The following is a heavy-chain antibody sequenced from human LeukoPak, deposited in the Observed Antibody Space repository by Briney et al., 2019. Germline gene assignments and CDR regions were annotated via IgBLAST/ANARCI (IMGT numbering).Heavy chain of an antibody. Sequence: SETLSLTCTVSGGSISSGGYYWNWIRQPPGKGLEWIGEINHSGSTNYNPSLKSRVTISVDTSKNQLSLKLSSVTAADTAVYYCARGREEVCSGGSCYPFDYWGQGTLVTVSS. CDR3: ARGREEVCSGGSCYPFDY. V-gene: IGHV4-39*07. J-gene: IGHJ4*02. CDR2: INHSGST. CDR1: GGSISSGGYY. D-gene: IGHD2-15*01.